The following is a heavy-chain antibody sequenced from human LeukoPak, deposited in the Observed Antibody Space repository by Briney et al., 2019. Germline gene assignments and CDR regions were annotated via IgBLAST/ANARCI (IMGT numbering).Heavy chain of an antibody. V-gene: IGHV4-34*01. CDR2: IDHRGDT. CDR1: GGSFSRYY. CDR3: ARGAIISETGYFDL. Sequence: SETLSLTCAVYGGSFSRYYWSWIRQSPGKGLEWIAEIDHRGDTNYNPSVKSRVTISVDTSKNQFSLKLRSLSAADTALYYCARGAIISETGYFDLWGQGTLVTVSS. D-gene: IGHD1-26*01. J-gene: IGHJ4*03.